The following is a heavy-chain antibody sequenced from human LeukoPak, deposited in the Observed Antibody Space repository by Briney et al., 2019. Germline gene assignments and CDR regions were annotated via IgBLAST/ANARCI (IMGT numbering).Heavy chain of an antibody. CDR2: MNPNSGNT. J-gene: IGHJ4*02. CDR3: IIPTVTTGTFDY. D-gene: IGHD4-17*01. V-gene: IGHV1-8*01. CDR1: GYTFTSYD. Sequence: GASVKVSCKASGYTFTSYDINWVRQATGQGLEWMGWMNPNSGNTGYAQKFQGRVTMTRNTSISTAYMELSSLRSEDTAVYYCIIPTVTTGTFDYWGQGTLVTVSS.